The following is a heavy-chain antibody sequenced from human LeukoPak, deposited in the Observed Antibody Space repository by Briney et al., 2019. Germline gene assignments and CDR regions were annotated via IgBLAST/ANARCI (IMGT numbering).Heavy chain of an antibody. Sequence: GGSLRLSCAASGFTFSSYAMSWVRQAPGKGLDWLSAISVSGGSTYYADSSKSRFTISRDNSKNTLYLQVNSLRAEDTAVYYCAKSLGSVVVTANDYWGQGTLVTVSS. CDR2: ISVSGGST. V-gene: IGHV3-23*01. CDR1: GFTFSSYA. D-gene: IGHD2-21*02. CDR3: AKSLGSVVVTANDY. J-gene: IGHJ4*02.